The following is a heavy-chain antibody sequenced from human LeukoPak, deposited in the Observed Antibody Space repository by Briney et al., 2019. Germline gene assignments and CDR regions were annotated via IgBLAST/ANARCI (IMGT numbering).Heavy chain of an antibody. CDR3: ARQRDYCSGGSCYFPNYYYYGMDV. Sequence: SVKVSCKASGYTFTSYGISWVRQAPGQGLEWMGGIIPIFGTANYAQKFQGRVTITADESTSTAYMELSSLRSEDTAVYYCARQRDYCSGGSCYFPNYYYYGMDVWGQGTTVTVSS. J-gene: IGHJ6*02. CDR2: IIPIFGTA. V-gene: IGHV1-69*13. D-gene: IGHD2-15*01. CDR1: GYTFTSYG.